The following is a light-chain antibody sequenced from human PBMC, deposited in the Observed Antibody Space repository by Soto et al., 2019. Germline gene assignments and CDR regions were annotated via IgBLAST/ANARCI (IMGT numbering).Light chain of an antibody. V-gene: IGLV2-14*01. CDR1: SSDVGGYSY. Sequence: QSVLTQPASVSGSPGQSIAISCTGTSSDVGGYSYVSWYQQQPGKAPKLVISDVSNRPSGVSDRFSGSKSGNPASLTISGLQTEDEADYYCASYTTSSTYVFGTGTKLTVL. CDR3: ASYTTSSTYV. CDR2: DVS. J-gene: IGLJ1*01.